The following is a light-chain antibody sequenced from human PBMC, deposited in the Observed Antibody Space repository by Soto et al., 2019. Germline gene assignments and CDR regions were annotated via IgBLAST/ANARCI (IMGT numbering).Light chain of an antibody. V-gene: IGLV1-47*01. CDR1: SSNIGSNY. CDR2: RNN. CDR3: ASYTSSNTWV. J-gene: IGLJ3*02. Sequence: QSVLTQPPSASGTPGQRVNISCSGSSSNIGSNYVYWYRQFPGTAPKLLIQRNNQRPSGVPARFSGSKSGTSASLAISGLRSEDEADYYCASYTSSNTWVFGGGTKLTVL.